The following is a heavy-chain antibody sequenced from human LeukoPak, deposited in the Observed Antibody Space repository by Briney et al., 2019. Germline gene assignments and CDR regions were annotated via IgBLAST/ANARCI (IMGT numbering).Heavy chain of an antibody. J-gene: IGHJ2*01. CDR3: ARLGDYYDSSGLGYFDL. CDR1: GGSISSYY. CDR2: IYYSGST. D-gene: IGHD3-22*01. Sequence: PSETLSLTCTVSGGSISSYYWSWIRQPPGKGLEWIGYIYYSGSTNYSPSLKSRVTISVDTSKNQFSLKLSSVTAADTAVYYCARLGDYYDSSGLGYFDLWGRGTLVTVSS. V-gene: IGHV4-59*08.